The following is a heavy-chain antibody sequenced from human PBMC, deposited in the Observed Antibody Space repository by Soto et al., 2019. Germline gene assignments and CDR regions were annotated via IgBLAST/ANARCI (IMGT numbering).Heavy chain of an antibody. J-gene: IGHJ1*01. D-gene: IGHD1-7*01. Sequence: EVQVLESGGGLVQPGGSLRLSCAASGFTFSVYAMSWVRQAPGKGLEWVSAISSNGGRTFYADSLRGRFTISRDNSKSALYLQMNNLRAEDTAIYYRAKYSELPYEAYLQQWGQGTLVTVSS. V-gene: IGHV3-23*01. CDR3: AKYSELPYEAYLQQ. CDR1: GFTFSVYA. CDR2: ISSNGGRT.